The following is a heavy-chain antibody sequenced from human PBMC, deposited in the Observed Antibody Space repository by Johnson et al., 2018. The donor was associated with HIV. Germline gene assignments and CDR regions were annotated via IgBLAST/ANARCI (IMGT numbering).Heavy chain of an antibody. CDR2: ISSTGSTI. CDR3: ARDRGYGTNGVCYYDAFDI. J-gene: IGHJ3*02. V-gene: IGHV3-11*04. D-gene: IGHD2-8*01. CDR1: GFTFSDYY. Sequence: QVQLVESGGGLGKPGGSLRLSCAGSGFTFSDYYMNWLRQAPGKGLEWVSYISSTGSTIYYADSVKGRFTISRDNAKRSLYLQMSSLRAEDTAVYYCARDRGYGTNGVCYYDAFDIWGQGTMVTVSA.